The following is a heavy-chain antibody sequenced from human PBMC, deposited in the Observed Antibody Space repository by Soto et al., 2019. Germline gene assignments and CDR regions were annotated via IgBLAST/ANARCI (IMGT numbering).Heavy chain of an antibody. CDR1: GGSISSGGYY. CDR3: ARLEAVGATTIDFDY. V-gene: IGHV4-31*03. Sequence: QVQLQESGPGLVKPSQTLSLTRTVSGGSISSGGYYWSWIRQHPGKGLEWIGYIYYSGSTYYNPSLKSRVTISVDTSKNQFSLKLSSVTAADTAVYYCARLEAVGATTIDFDYWGQGTLVTVSS. J-gene: IGHJ4*02. CDR2: IYYSGST. D-gene: IGHD1-26*01.